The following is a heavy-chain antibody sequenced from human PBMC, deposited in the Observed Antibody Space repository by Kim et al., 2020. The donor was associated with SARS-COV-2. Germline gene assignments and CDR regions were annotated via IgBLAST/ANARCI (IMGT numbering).Heavy chain of an antibody. J-gene: IGHJ5*02. CDR2: ISTGGDYT. CDR1: GFTFSLYA. Sequence: GGSLRLSCAASGFTFSLYAMSWARQAPGKGLEWVSAISTGGDYTYYRDSVKGRFTISRDKSKSTVYLQMNSLTVEDTAVYYCAEFVLGGQPVPHNSFDP. D-gene: IGHD6-6*01. V-gene: IGHV3-23*01. CDR3: AEFVLGGQPVPHNSFDP.